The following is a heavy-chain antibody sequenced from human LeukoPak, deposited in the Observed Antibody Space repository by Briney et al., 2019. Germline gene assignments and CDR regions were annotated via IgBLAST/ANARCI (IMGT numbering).Heavy chain of an antibody. CDR3: ARLGVHTAMVTVDY. J-gene: IGHJ4*02. V-gene: IGHV4-34*01. Sequence: SETLSLTCAVYGGSFSGYYWSWIRQPPGKGLEWIGEINHSGSTNYNPSLKSRVTISVDTSKNQFSLKLSSVTAADTAVYYCARLGVHTAMVTVDYWGQGTLVTVSS. D-gene: IGHD5-18*01. CDR1: GGSFSGYY. CDR2: INHSGST.